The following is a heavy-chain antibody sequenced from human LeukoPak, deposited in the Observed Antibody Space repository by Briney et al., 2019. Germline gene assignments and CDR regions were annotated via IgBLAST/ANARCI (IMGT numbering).Heavy chain of an antibody. D-gene: IGHD2-2*01. V-gene: IGHV4-59*01. Sequence: SETLSLTCTVSGGSISSYYWSWIRQPPGKGLEWIGYIYYSGSTNYNPSLKSRVTISVDTSKNRFSLKLSSVPAADTAVYYCARTRLRCSSTSCTHFDYGGQGTLVTVSS. CDR3: ARTRLRCSSTSCTHFDY. CDR1: GGSISSYY. CDR2: IYYSGST. J-gene: IGHJ4*02.